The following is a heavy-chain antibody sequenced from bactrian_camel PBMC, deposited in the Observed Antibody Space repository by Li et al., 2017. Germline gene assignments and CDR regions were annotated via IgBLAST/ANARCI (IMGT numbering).Heavy chain of an antibody. CDR3: SKDPLDSGWNFGHY. CDR2: ITRDGSKT. J-gene: IGHJ4*01. V-gene: IGHV3-2*01. CDR1: KLTSTIYY. D-gene: IGHD6*01. Sequence: HVQLVESGGGLVQPGGSLRLSCTLSKLTSTIYYMSWVRQSPGKGLEWVASITRDGSKTYYVDSVKGRFTVWRDNAKNMLYLRLNSLKTEDTAMYYCSKDPLDSGWNFGHYWGQGTQVTVS.